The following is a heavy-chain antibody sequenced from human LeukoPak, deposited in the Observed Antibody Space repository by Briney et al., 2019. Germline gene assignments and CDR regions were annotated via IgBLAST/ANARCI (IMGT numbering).Heavy chain of an antibody. CDR2: ISSSSSYI. J-gene: IGHJ4*02. Sequence: GGSLRLSFAASGFTFSSYSMNWVRQAPGKGLEWVSSISSSSSYIYYADSVKGRFTISRDNAKNSLYLQMNSLRAEDTAVYYCARDDFWSGYSPIYYFDYWGQGTLVTVSS. D-gene: IGHD3-3*01. CDR3: ARDDFWSGYSPIYYFDY. CDR1: GFTFSSYS. V-gene: IGHV3-21*01.